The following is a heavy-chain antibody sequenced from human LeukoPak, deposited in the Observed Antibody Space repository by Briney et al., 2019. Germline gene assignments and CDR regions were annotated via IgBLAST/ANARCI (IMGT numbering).Heavy chain of an antibody. Sequence: ASVKVSCKASGYTFTGYYMHWVRQAPGQGLEWMGWINPNSGGTNYAQKFQGRVTMTRDTSISTAYMELSRLRSNDTAVYYCAGASGSYPPFDYWGQGTLVTVSS. V-gene: IGHV1-2*02. D-gene: IGHD1-26*01. J-gene: IGHJ4*02. CDR1: GYTFTGYY. CDR3: AGASGSYPPFDY. CDR2: INPNSGGT.